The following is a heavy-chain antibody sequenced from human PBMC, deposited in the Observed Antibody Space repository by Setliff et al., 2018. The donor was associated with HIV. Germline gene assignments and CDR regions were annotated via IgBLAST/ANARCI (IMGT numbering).Heavy chain of an antibody. CDR1: GYSISSRYY. J-gene: IGHJ4*02. CDR2: VYHTGST. D-gene: IGHD6-13*01. CDR3: ARWGGPGLQLVPFDY. Sequence: SETLSLTCTVSGYSISSRYYWGWIRQPPGKGLEWIGSVYHTGSTYYNPSLKSRVTMSADTSKNQFSLKLSSVTAADTAVYYCARWGGPGLQLVPFDYWGQGTLVTVSS. V-gene: IGHV4-38-2*02.